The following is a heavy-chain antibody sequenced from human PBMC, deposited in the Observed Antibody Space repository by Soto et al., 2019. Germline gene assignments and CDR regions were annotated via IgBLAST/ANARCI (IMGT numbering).Heavy chain of an antibody. CDR3: ARRDMLTGYVYFDY. J-gene: IGHJ4*02. D-gene: IGHD3-9*01. CDR1: GYTFTKYW. Sequence: GESRKISCQASGYTFTKYWVGWVRQMPGKGLEWMGIIYPDDSDTRYSPSFQGHVTISADKSISTAYLQWSSLKASDSATYYCARRDMLTGYVYFDYWGQGTQVTVSS. CDR2: IYPDDSDT. V-gene: IGHV5-51*01.